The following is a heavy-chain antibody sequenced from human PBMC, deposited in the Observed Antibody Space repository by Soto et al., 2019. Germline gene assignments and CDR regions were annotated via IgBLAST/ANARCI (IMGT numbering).Heavy chain of an antibody. CDR3: AKDRVVVDKVSHFDY. CDR1: GFTFSSYA. D-gene: IGHD5-12*01. Sequence: GGSLRLSCAASGFTFSSYAMSWVRQAPGKGLEWVSAISGSGGSTYYADSVKGRFTISRDNSKNTLYLQMNSLRAEDTAVYYCAKDRVVVDKVSHFDYWGQGTLVTVSS. CDR2: ISGSGGST. J-gene: IGHJ4*02. V-gene: IGHV3-23*01.